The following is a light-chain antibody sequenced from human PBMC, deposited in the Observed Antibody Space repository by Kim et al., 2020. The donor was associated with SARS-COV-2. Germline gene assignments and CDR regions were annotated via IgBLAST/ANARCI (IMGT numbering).Light chain of an antibody. CDR3: GSYVGNNNFV. CDR1: NSDVGGYNY. J-gene: IGLJ1*01. V-gene: IGLV2-8*01. CDR2: EVT. Sequence: GQSVTISCTGTNSDVGGYNYVSWYQHHPGKAPKLMIYEVTKRPSGVPDRFSGSKSGNTASLTVSGLQAEDEADYYCGSYVGNNNFVFGTGTKVTVL.